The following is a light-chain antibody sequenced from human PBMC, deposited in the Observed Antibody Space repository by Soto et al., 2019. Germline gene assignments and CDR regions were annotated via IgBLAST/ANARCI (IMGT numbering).Light chain of an antibody. CDR1: QSVSNSY. CDR2: GAS. J-gene: IGKJ4*01. CDR3: QQYGSSPLT. Sequence: EIVLTQSPGTLSLSPGERATLSCRASQSVSNSYLAWYQQKPGQAPRLLIYGASSRATGTPDRFSGSGSGTDFTLTISRLEPEYFAVYYCQQYGSSPLTFGGGTKVEIK. V-gene: IGKV3-20*01.